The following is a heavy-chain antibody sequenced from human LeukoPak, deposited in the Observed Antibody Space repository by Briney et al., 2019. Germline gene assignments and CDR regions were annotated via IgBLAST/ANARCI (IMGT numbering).Heavy chain of an antibody. CDR1: GFTFSSYA. Sequence: PGGSLRLSCAASGFTFSSYAMSWVRQAPGKGLEWVSGISGSGSNTYYADSVKGRFTTSRDNSKNTLYLQMNSLRAVDTAVYYCAKDSLPRYYDTSEATFDYWGQGTLVTVSS. V-gene: IGHV3-23*01. CDR2: ISGSGSNT. D-gene: IGHD3-22*01. J-gene: IGHJ4*02. CDR3: AKDSLPRYYDTSEATFDY.